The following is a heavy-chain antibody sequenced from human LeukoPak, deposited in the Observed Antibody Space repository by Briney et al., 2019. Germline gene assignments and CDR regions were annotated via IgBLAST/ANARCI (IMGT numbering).Heavy chain of an antibody. V-gene: IGHV4-38-2*02. CDR3: ARGYFSSWYINWFDP. CDR1: GYSISSGYY. J-gene: IGHJ5*02. Sequence: PSETLSLTCTVSGYSISSGYYWSWIRQPPGKGLEWIGTIYHSGSTYYNPSLKSRVTISVDTSKNQFSLKLSSVTAADTAVYYCARGYFSSWYINWFDPWGQGTLVTVSS. D-gene: IGHD6-13*01. CDR2: IYHSGST.